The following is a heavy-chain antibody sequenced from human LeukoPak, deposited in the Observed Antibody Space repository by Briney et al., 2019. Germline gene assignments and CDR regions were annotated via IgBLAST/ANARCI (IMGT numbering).Heavy chain of an antibody. CDR3: ARMYSYGFFDY. V-gene: IGHV1-18*01. Sequence: ASVKVSCKASGYTLTSYGISWVRQAPGQGLEWMGWISAYNGNTNYAQKLQGRVTMTTDTSTSTAYMELRSLRSDDTVVYYCARMYSYGFFDYWGQGTLVTVSS. CDR1: GYTLTSYG. CDR2: ISAYNGNT. J-gene: IGHJ4*02. D-gene: IGHD5-18*01.